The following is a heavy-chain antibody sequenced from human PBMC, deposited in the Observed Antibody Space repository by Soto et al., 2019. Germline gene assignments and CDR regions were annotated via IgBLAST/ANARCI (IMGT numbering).Heavy chain of an antibody. V-gene: IGHV3-30-3*01. J-gene: IGHJ1*01. D-gene: IGHD2-15*01. CDR2: ISYDGSNK. CDR1: EFTFSSYA. Sequence: GGSLRLSCAASEFTFSSYAMHWVRQAPGKGLEWVAVISYDGSNKYYADSVKGRFTISRDNSKNTLYLQMNSLRAEDTAVYYCARGGCSGGSCYGDFQHWGQGTLVTVSS. CDR3: ARGGCSGGSCYGDFQH.